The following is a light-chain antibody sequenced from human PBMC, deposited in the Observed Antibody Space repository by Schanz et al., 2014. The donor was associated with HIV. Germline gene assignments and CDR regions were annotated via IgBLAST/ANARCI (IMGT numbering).Light chain of an antibody. CDR3: QSYENRLSVVV. V-gene: IGLV2-14*02. CDR2: DVS. J-gene: IGLJ2*01. CDR1: SSNIGTYDL. Sequence: QSALTQPASVSGSPGQSITISCTGTSSNIGTYDLVSWYQQHPGKATTLIIYDVSKRPSGVSNRFSGSKSGNTASLTISGLQDEDEDDYYCQSYENRLSVVVFGGGTKLTVL.